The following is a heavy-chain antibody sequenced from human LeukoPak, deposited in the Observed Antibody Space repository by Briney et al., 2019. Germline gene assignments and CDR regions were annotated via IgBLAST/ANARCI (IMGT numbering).Heavy chain of an antibody. CDR1: GFTFSSYA. V-gene: IGHV3-23*01. D-gene: IGHD2/OR15-2a*01. CDR3: TRDVR. CDR2: ISGSGGTT. J-gene: IGHJ1*01. Sequence: GGSLRLSCAASGFTFSSYAMNWVRQAPGKGLEWVSGISGSGGTTYYADSVTGRFTISRDNSKNTLFLQMNSLRAEDTAVYYCTRDVRWGQGTLVTVSS.